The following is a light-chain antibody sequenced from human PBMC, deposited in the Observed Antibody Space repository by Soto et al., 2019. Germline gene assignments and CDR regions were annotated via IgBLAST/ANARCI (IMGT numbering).Light chain of an antibody. V-gene: IGKV1-5*03. CDR3: QQYNSYPWT. CDR1: QTISTW. J-gene: IGKJ1*01. Sequence: IQMTQSPSTLSASVGDRVTFTCRASQTISTWLAWYQQKPGEAPKLLIYKASTLAVGVPSRFSASGSGTEFTLTINTLQPADFATYYCQQYNSYPWTFDQGTKV. CDR2: KAS.